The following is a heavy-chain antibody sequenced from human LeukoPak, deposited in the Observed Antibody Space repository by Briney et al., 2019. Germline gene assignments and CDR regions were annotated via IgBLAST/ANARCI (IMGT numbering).Heavy chain of an antibody. V-gene: IGHV4-39*01. CDR1: GDSISNSAYY. J-gene: IGHJ4*02. Sequence: PSETLSLTCTVSGDSISNSAYYWGWIRQSPGKGLEWIGNIYYSGSTYYNPSLKSRVTISVDTSKNQSSLKLSSVTAADTAVYYCARGLNWGQGTLVTVSS. D-gene: IGHD3-16*01. CDR3: ARGLN. CDR2: IYYSGST.